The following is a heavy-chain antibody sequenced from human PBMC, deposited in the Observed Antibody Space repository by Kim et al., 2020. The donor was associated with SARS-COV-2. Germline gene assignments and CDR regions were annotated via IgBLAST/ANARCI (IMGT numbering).Heavy chain of an antibody. D-gene: IGHD6-19*01. CDR3: ARYRGWSLDAFDI. V-gene: IGHV4-34*01. Sequence: YNPSLKSRVTISVDTSKNQFSLKLSSVTAADTAVYYCARYRGWSLDAFDIWGQGTMVTVSS. J-gene: IGHJ3*02.